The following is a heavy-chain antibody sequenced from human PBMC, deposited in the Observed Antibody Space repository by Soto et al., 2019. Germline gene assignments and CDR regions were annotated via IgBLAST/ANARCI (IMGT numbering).Heavy chain of an antibody. D-gene: IGHD3-10*01. CDR3: AKGRGGSGSLTPRVDF. V-gene: IGHV3-23*01. Sequence: EVQLLESGGGLVQPGGSLRLSCAASGFTFNNYAMTWVRQAPGKGLEWVSAISGGGYTTSYADSVKGRFTCSRDGSKNTLYLQMSSLRAEDTALYYCAKGRGGSGSLTPRVDFWGQGTLVTVSS. CDR1: GFTFNNYA. J-gene: IGHJ4*02. CDR2: ISGGGYTT.